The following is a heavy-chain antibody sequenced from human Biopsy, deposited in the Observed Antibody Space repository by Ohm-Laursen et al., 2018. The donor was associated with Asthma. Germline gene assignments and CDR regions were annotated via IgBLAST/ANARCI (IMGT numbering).Heavy chain of an antibody. Sequence: SSVKVSCKASGDSFSNYAISWVRQAPGQGLEWMGGIIPVFASAIYSQKFQGRVTITADESRSTAYMELNSLRSEDTAVYYCARTYFDFLTGQVHDAFAMWGQGTMVTVSS. CDR1: GDSFSNYA. V-gene: IGHV1-69*01. CDR2: IIPVFASA. CDR3: ARTYFDFLTGQVHDAFAM. D-gene: IGHD3-9*01. J-gene: IGHJ3*02.